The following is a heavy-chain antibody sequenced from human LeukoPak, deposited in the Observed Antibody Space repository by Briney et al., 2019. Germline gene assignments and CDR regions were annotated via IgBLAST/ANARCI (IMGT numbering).Heavy chain of an antibody. Sequence: GGSLRLSCAASGFTFSSYSMNWVRQAPGKGLEWVSSISSSGSYIYYADSVKGRFTISRDNAKNSLYLQMNSLRAEDTAVYYCARGSSGWYTVYWGQGTLVTVSS. J-gene: IGHJ4*02. V-gene: IGHV3-21*01. CDR3: ARGSSGWYTVY. CDR1: GFTFSSYS. CDR2: ISSSGSYI. D-gene: IGHD6-19*01.